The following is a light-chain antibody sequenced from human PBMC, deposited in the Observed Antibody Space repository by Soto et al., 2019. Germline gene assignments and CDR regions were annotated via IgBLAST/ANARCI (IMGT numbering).Light chain of an antibody. CDR1: QSVSNNY. CDR3: QQYGSSPPVT. J-gene: IGKJ3*01. Sequence: EIVLTQSPGTLSLSPGERATLSCRASQSVSNNYLAWYQQKPGQAPRLLIYGASNRATGIPDRFSGSGSGTEFTLTISSLQSEDFAVYYCQQYGSSPPVTFGPGTKVDIK. V-gene: IGKV3-20*01. CDR2: GAS.